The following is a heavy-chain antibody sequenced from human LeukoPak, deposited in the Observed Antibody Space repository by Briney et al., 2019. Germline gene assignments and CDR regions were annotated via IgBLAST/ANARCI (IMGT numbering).Heavy chain of an antibody. CDR2: ISWNSGSI. Sequence: GGSLRLSCAASGFTFDDYAMHWVRQAPGKGLEWVSGISWNSGSIGYADSVKGRFTISRDNAKNSLYLQMNSLRAEDTALYYCAKGSAAAGSSEFDYWGQGNLVTVSS. CDR3: AKGSAAAGSSEFDY. CDR1: GFTFDDYA. J-gene: IGHJ4*02. D-gene: IGHD6-13*01. V-gene: IGHV3-9*01.